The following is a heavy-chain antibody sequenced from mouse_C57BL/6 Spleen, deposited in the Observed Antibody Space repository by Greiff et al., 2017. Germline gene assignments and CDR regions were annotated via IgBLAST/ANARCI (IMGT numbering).Heavy chain of an antibody. V-gene: IGHV5-4*01. J-gene: IGHJ3*01. CDR2: ISDGGSYT. D-gene: IGHD2-3*01. CDR1: GFTFSSYA. Sequence: EVQLVESGGGLVKPGGSLKLSCAASGFTFSSYAMSWVRQTPEKRLEWVATISDGGSYTYYPDNVKGRFTISRDNAKNNLYLQMSHLKSEDTAMYYCARAYDGYWFAYWGQGTLVSVSA. CDR3: ARAYDGYWFAY.